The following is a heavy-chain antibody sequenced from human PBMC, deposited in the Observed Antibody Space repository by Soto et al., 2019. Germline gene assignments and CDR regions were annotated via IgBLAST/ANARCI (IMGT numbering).Heavy chain of an antibody. V-gene: IGHV1-69*01. J-gene: IGHJ2*01. CDR1: GGTFSSYA. Sequence: QVQLVQSGAEVKKPGSSVKVSCKASGGTFSSYAFSWVRQAPGQGLEWMGGIIPLFGTTNYAQKFQGRVTITADESTITAYMELSSLRSVDTAVYYCARVSSPGIDYGDNYPSWYFDLWGRGTLVTVSS. CDR2: IIPLFGTT. CDR3: ARVSSPGIDYGDNYPSWYFDL. D-gene: IGHD4-17*01.